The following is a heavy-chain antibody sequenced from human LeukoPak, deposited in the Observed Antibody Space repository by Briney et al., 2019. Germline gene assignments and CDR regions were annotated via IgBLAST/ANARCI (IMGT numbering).Heavy chain of an antibody. CDR2: IYYSGST. Sequence: SETLSLTCTASGGSISSYYWSWIRQPPGKGLEWIGYIYYSGSTNYNPSLKSRVTISVDTSKNQFSLKLRSVTAADTAVYYCASNRKGFFDYWGQGTLVTVSS. CDR3: ASNRKGFFDY. J-gene: IGHJ4*02. CDR1: GGSISSYY. V-gene: IGHV4-59*08.